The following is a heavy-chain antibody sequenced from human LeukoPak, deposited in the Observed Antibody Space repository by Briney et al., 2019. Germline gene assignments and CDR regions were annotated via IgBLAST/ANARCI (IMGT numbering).Heavy chain of an antibody. CDR3: AREGITMVRGSYYYYGMDV. V-gene: IGHV3-53*04. CDR2: IYSGGST. J-gene: IGHJ6*02. D-gene: IGHD3-10*01. Sequence: GGSLRLSCAASGFTVSSNYMSWVRQAPGKGLEWVSVIYSGGSTYYADSVKGRFTISRHNSKNTLYLQMSSLRAEDTAVYYCAREGITMVRGSYYYYGMDVWGQGTTVTVSS. CDR1: GFTVSSNY.